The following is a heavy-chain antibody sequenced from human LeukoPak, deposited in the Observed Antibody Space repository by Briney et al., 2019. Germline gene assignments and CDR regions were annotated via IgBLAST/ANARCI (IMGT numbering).Heavy chain of an antibody. CDR3: TTTAYSSAWRFDY. J-gene: IGHJ4*02. CDR2: IYASGSA. CDR1: GGSITNYY. Sequence: PSETLSLTCSVSGGVSGGSITNYYCTWIRQPAGKGLEWIGRIYASGSAAYNPSLYSRVSMSVDTPKNQFSLKLNSVTAADTAVYYCTTTAYSSAWRFDYWGQGALVTVSS. D-gene: IGHD6-19*01. V-gene: IGHV4-4*07.